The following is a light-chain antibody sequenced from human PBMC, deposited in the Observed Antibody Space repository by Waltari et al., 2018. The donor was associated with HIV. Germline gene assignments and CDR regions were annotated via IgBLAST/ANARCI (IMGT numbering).Light chain of an antibody. CDR1: QSLAYSDGNSH. Sequence: DVVLTQSPLARPVTLGQPASISCRSSQSLAYSDGNSHLNWFQQRPGQPPTRVLYRVSDRESGVPDSFSGTGPGTDFELKFSCVEAEDGGFYYCMTGTHWPPPCPFGQGPKV. CDR3: MTGTHWPPPCP. J-gene: IGKJ1*01. V-gene: IGKV2-30*01. CDR2: RVS.